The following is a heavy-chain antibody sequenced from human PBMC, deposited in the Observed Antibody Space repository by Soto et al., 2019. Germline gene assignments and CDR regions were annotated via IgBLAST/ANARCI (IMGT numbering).Heavy chain of an antibody. CDR2: ISRDGGTK. CDR1: GFTVSTYG. V-gene: IGHV3-30*03. J-gene: IGHJ4*02. D-gene: IGHD2-8*02. Sequence: VQLVESGGGVVQPGRSLRLSCAVSGFTVSTYGVHGVRQAPGKGLEWVAVISRDGGTKYYADSVKGRFTISRDNSRNTLFLEMNSLRGDDMAVYYCTGEVASGYWGQGTLVTVSS. CDR3: TGEVASGY.